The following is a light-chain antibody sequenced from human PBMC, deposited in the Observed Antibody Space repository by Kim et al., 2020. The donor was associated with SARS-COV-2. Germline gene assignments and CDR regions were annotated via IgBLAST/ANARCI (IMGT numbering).Light chain of an antibody. V-gene: IGLV2-14*03. CDR2: DVT. CDR3: TSYTSSTTYV. CDR1: NSDIGGYNY. Sequence: GQAITISCTGSNSDIGGYNYVSWYQLQPGKAPKLLLYDVTKRPSGVSNRFSGSKSGDTASLTISGLQADDEADYYCTSYTSSTTYVFGPGTKVTVL. J-gene: IGLJ1*01.